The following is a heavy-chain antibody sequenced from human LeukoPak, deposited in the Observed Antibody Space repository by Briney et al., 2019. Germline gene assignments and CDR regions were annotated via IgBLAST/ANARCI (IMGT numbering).Heavy chain of an antibody. J-gene: IGHJ6*03. CDR2: ISAYNGNT. Sequence: ASVKVSCKASGDTFTGYYIHWVRQAPGQGLEWMGWISAYNGNTNYAQKLQGRVTMTTDTSTSTAYMELRSLRSDDTAVYYCARDGGSSYYYYMDVWGKGTTVTVSS. D-gene: IGHD6-6*01. CDR3: ARDGGSSYYYYMDV. V-gene: IGHV1-18*04. CDR1: GDTFTGYY.